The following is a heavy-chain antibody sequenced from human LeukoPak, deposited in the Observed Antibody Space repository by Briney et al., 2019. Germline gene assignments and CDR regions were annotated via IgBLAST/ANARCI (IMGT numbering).Heavy chain of an antibody. J-gene: IGHJ3*02. Sequence: SETLSLTCTVSGYSISSGYYWGWIRQPPGKGLEWIGSIYHSGSTYYNPSLKSRVTISVDTSKNQFSLKLSSVTAVDTAVYYCARALGAFDIWGQGTMVTVSS. CDR1: GYSISSGYY. V-gene: IGHV4-38-2*02. CDR3: ARALGAFDI. CDR2: IYHSGST.